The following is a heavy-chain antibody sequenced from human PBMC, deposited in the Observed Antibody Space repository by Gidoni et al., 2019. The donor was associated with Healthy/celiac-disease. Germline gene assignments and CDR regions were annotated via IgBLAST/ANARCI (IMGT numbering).Heavy chain of an antibody. D-gene: IGHD3-10*01. CDR1: GGSLSSSSYY. Sequence: QLQLQESGAGLVKPSEAVSLTCTVYGGSLSSSSYYWGWIRQPPGKGLELIGSIYYSGSTYYTPSLKSRVIISVDTSKNQFSLKLSSVTAADTAVYYCARDRNGSGSPDYWGQGTLVTVSS. CDR2: IYYSGST. CDR3: ARDRNGSGSPDY. V-gene: IGHV4-39*07. J-gene: IGHJ4*02.